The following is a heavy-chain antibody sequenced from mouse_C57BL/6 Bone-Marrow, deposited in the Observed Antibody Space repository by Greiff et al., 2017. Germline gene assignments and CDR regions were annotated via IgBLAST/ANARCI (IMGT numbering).Heavy chain of an antibody. Sequence: EVKLMESGGGLVQPGESLKLSCESNEYEFPSHDMSWVRTTPEKRLELVAAINSDGGSTYYPDTMERRFIISRDKTQKTLFLQLNRLRSEDTAMYYCSRTYGNSYCDYWGQGTTHTVSS. CDR1: EYEFPSHD. CDR3: SRTYGNSYCDY. CDR2: INSDGGST. J-gene: IGHJ2*01. V-gene: IGHV5-2*03. D-gene: IGHD1-1*01.